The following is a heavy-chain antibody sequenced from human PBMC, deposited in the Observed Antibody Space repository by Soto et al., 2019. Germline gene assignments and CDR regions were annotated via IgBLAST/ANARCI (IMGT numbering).Heavy chain of an antibody. V-gene: IGHV1-18*01. Sequence: ASVKVSCKASGYTFTSYGISWVRQAPGQGLEWMGWISAYNGNTNYAQKLQGRVTMTTDTSTSTAYMELRSLRSDDTAVYYCARIYSSSWDNWFDPWGQGTLVTAPQ. CDR1: GYTFTSYG. CDR3: ARIYSSSWDNWFDP. J-gene: IGHJ5*02. CDR2: ISAYNGNT. D-gene: IGHD6-13*01.